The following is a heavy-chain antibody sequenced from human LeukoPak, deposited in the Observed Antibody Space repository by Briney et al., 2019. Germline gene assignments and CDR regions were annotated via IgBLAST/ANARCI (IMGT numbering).Heavy chain of an antibody. Sequence: SQTLSLTCTVSGGSISSGGYYWGWIRQPPGKGLEWIGYIYHSGSTYYNPSLKSRVTISVYRSKDQFSLKLSSATAADTAVYYCASTIFGVVIGPRDAFDIWGQGTMVTVSS. CDR2: IYHSGST. CDR1: GGSISSGGYY. D-gene: IGHD3-3*01. J-gene: IGHJ3*02. V-gene: IGHV4-30-2*01. CDR3: ASTIFGVVIGPRDAFDI.